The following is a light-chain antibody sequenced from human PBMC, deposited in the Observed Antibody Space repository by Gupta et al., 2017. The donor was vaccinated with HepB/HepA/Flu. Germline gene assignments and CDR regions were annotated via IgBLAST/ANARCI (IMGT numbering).Light chain of an antibody. CDR1: QSISSY. V-gene: IGKV1-39*01. Sequence: DIQMTQSPSSLSASVGDRVTITCRASQSISSYLNWYQQKPGKAPKLLIYAASSLQSGVPSSFSGSGSGTDFTLTISSLQPEDFAPYYCQQSYSTPPDTFGGGTKVEIK. CDR2: AAS. CDR3: QQSYSTPPDT. J-gene: IGKJ4*01.